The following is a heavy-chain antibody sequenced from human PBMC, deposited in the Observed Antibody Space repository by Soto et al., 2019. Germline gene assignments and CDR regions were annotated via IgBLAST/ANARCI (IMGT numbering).Heavy chain of an antibody. D-gene: IGHD6-19*01. J-gene: IGHJ3*02. CDR1: GFTFSSYG. V-gene: IGHV3-30*18. CDR3: AKRYSSGWYHLCAFDI. CDR2: ISYDGSNK. Sequence: GGSLRLSCAASGFTFSSYGMHWVSQAQGKGLEWVAVISYDGSNKYYADSVKGRFTISRDNSKNTLYLQMNSLRAEDTAVYYCAKRYSSGWYHLCAFDIWGQGTMVTVSS.